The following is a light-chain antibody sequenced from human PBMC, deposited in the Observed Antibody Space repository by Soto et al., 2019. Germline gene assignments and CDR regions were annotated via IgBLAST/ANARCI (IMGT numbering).Light chain of an antibody. Sequence: DIQMTQSPSALAASVGDRVTSTCRASQSISSWLAWYQQKPGKAPKVLIYDAYALESGVPSRFSGSGSGTEFTLTITSLQPDDFATYYCQQYNSYSTFGQGTTVDIK. V-gene: IGKV1-5*01. CDR2: DAY. CDR1: QSISSW. J-gene: IGKJ1*01. CDR3: QQYNSYST.